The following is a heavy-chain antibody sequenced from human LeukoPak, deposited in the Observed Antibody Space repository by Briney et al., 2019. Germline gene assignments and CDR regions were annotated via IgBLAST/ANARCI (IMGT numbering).Heavy chain of an antibody. CDR1: GFTFNSYA. CDR3: AKGDGDYHELDY. V-gene: IGHV3-23*01. CDR2: ISGSGGRP. D-gene: IGHD4-17*01. Sequence: PGGSLRLSCAASGFTFNSYAMTWVRQAPGKGLEWVSSISGSGGRPKYADSVKGRFSISRDNSKNTLYLQMNSLRAEDTAVYYCAKGDGDYHELDYWGQGTLVTVSS. J-gene: IGHJ4*02.